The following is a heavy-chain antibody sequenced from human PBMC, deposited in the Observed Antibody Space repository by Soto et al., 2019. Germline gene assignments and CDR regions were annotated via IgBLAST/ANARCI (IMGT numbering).Heavy chain of an antibody. D-gene: IGHD6-25*01. J-gene: IGHJ4*02. CDR2: IYYSGST. CDR3: ARQAATIEGIAQDFDY. CDR1: GGSISSSSYY. Sequence: SETLSLTCTVSGGSISSSSYYWGWIRQPPGKGLEWIGSIYYSGSTYYNPSLKGRVTISVDTSKNQFSLKLSSVTAADTAVYYCARQAATIEGIAQDFDYWGQGTLXTVS. V-gene: IGHV4-39*01.